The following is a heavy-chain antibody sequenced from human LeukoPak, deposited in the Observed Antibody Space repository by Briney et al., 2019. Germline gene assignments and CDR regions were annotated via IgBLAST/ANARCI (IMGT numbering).Heavy chain of an antibody. Sequence: GASVKVSCKASGYTFTGYYMHWVRQAPGQGLEWMGWINPNTGDTNYAQKFQGRVTMTRDTSSSTAYMELSRLRSDDTAVYYCARDAEQWLVLGNWFDPWGQGTLVTVSS. CDR1: GYTFTGYY. J-gene: IGHJ5*02. V-gene: IGHV1-2*02. CDR3: ARDAEQWLVLGNWFDP. CDR2: INPNTGDT. D-gene: IGHD6-19*01.